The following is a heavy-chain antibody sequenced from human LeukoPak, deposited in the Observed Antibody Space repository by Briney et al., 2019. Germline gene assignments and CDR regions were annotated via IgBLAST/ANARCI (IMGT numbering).Heavy chain of an antibody. CDR1: GGTFSSYA. V-gene: IGHV1-69*04. D-gene: IGHD4-11*01. J-gene: IGHJ4*02. CDR3: ATDPSTTVTTRGYY. Sequence: SVKVSCKASGGTFSSYAISWVRQAPGQGLEWMGRIIPILGIANYAQKFQGRVTMTEDTSTDTAYMELSSLRSEDTAVYYCATDPSTTVTTRGYYWGQGTLVTVSS. CDR2: IIPILGIA.